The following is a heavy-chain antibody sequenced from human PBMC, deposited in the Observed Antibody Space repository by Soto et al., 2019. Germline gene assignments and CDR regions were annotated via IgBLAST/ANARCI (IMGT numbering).Heavy chain of an antibody. CDR2: INASGGST. V-gene: IGHV1-46*03. CDR3: ARASGSLHY. J-gene: IGHJ4*01. Sequence: ASVKVSCKASGYIFTNYYMHWVRQAPGQGLEWMGMINASGGSTSYAQKFQGRVTMTRDTSTSRVYMELSSLRSEDTALYYCARASGSLHYWGHGTLVTVSS. D-gene: IGHD3-3*01. CDR1: GYIFTNYY.